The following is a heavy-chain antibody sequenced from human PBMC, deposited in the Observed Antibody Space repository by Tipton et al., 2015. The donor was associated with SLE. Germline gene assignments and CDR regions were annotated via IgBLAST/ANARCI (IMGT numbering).Heavy chain of an antibody. CDR3: TKDKSDFWTGRWFDP. CDR2: INSDGNSI. J-gene: IGHJ5*02. CDR1: GFTFSTHW. D-gene: IGHD3/OR15-3a*01. V-gene: IGHV3-74*01. Sequence: SLRLSCAASGFTFSTHWMHWVRQAPGKGLVWVSYINSDGNSITYADSLKGRFTISRDNAKNTLYLQMNSLRLEDTAFYYCTKDKSDFWTGRWFDPWGQGTLVIVSS.